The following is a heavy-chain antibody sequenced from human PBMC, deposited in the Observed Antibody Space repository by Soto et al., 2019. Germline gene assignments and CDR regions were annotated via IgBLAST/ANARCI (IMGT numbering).Heavy chain of an antibody. D-gene: IGHD3-10*01. CDR2: ISYDGNHK. Sequence: GGSLRLSCAASGFTFSSYGMHWVRQAPGKGLEWVAIISYDGNHKYYADSVKGRFTISRDNAKNSLYLQMNSLRAEDAAVYYCARGGSSSMVRGVRGPPDYWGQGTLVTVSS. J-gene: IGHJ4*02. V-gene: IGHV3-30*03. CDR3: ARGGSSSMVRGVRGPPDY. CDR1: GFTFSSYG.